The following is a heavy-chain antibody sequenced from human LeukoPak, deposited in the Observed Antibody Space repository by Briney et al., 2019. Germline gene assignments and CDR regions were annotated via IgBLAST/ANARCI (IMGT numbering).Heavy chain of an antibody. J-gene: IGHJ4*02. Sequence: VGSLRLSCAASGFTFSRFAMSWVRQAPGKGLEWVSAISGSGGSTYYSDSVQGRFTISRDSSKNTLYLQMNSLKAEDTAVYYCAKGQLLAYYCDYWGQGTLVSVSS. CDR2: ISGSGGST. D-gene: IGHD1-1*01. V-gene: IGHV3-23*01. CDR3: AKGQLLAYYCDY. CDR1: GFTFSRFA.